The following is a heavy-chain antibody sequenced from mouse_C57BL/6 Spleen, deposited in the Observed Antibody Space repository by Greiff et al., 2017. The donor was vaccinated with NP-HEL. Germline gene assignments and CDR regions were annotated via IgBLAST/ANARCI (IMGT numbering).Heavy chain of an antibody. CDR3: ARRLWIYYGSSWYFDV. Sequence: EVQLQQSGPELVKPGASVKIPCKASGYTFTDYNMDWVKQSHGKSLEWIGDINPNNGGTIYNQKFKGKATLTVDKSSSTAYMELRSLTSEDTAVYYCARRLWIYYGSSWYFDVWGTGTTVTVSS. V-gene: IGHV1-18*01. CDR1: GYTFTDYN. CDR2: INPNNGGT. D-gene: IGHD1-1*01. J-gene: IGHJ1*03.